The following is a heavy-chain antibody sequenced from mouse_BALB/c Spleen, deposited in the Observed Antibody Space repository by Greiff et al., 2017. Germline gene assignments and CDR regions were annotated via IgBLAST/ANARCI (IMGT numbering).Heavy chain of an antibody. D-gene: IGHD1-1*01. CDR1: GFAFSSYD. CDR2: ISSGGGST. CDR3: ARHVYGSSLYCAMDY. Sequence: DVQLVESGGGLVKPGGSLKLSCAASGFAFSSYDMSWVRQTPEKRLEWVAYISSGGGSTYYPDTVKGRFTISRDNAKNTLYLQMSSLKSEDTAMYYCARHVYGSSLYCAMDYWGQGTSVTVSS. J-gene: IGHJ4*01. V-gene: IGHV5-12-1*01.